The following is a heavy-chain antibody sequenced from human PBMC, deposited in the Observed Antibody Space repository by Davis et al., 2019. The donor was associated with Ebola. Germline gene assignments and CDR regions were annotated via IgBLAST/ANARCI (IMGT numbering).Heavy chain of an antibody. V-gene: IGHV5-51*01. CDR3: ARQESLYGWIDH. J-gene: IGHJ4*02. D-gene: IGHD3-10*01. Sequence: GESLKISCKGSRYGFANYWIAWVRQTPGKGLEWMGVIYAGDSDTRYSPSFEGQVTMSVDRSIPTAYLQWSTLKASDTATYYCARQESLYGWIDHWGQGTLVTVSS. CDR1: RYGFANYW. CDR2: IYAGDSDT.